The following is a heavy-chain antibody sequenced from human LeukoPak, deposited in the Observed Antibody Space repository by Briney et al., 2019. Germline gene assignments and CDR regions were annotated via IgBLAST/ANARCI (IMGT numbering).Heavy chain of an antibody. V-gene: IGHV3-30*18. CDR3: AKDERDMIVVVTPFDY. D-gene: IGHD3-22*01. CDR2: ISYDGSNK. J-gene: IGHJ4*02. CDR1: GFTFSHYG. Sequence: GGSLRLSCAASGFTFSHYGMHWVRQAPGKGLEWVTLISYDGSNKKYADSVKGRFTISRDNSKNTLYLQMNSLRGEDTAVYYCAKDERDMIVVVTPFDYWGQGTLVTVSS.